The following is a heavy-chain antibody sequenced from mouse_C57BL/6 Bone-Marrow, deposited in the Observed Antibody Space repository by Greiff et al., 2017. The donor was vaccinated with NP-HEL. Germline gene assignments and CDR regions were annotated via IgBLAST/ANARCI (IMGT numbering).Heavy chain of an antibody. V-gene: IGHV1-19*01. J-gene: IGHJ3*01. D-gene: IGHD1-1*01. Sequence: VQLQQSGPVLVKPGASVKMSCKASGYTFTDYYMNWVKQSHGKSLEWIGVINPYNGGTSYNQKFKGKATLTVDKSSSTAYMELNSLTSEDSAVYYCARAYYYGSSYGIWFAYWGQGTLVTVSA. CDR1: GYTFTDYY. CDR2: INPYNGGT. CDR3: ARAYYYGSSYGIWFAY.